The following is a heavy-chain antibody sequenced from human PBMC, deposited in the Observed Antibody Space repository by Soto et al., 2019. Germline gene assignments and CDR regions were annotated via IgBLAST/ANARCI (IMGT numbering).Heavy chain of an antibody. V-gene: IGHV3-33*01. D-gene: IGHD2-2*02. J-gene: IGHJ6*02. CDR3: ARDNGHIVVVPAAIHYYYYGMDV. CDR1: GFTFISYG. Sequence: PGVSLILSSAASGFTFISYGMRWVRQAPGKGLEGVAVIWYDGSNKYYADSVNGRFTISRDNSKNTLYLQMNSLRAEDTAVYYCARDNGHIVVVPAAIHYYYYGMDVWGQGTTVTVSS. CDR2: IWYDGSNK.